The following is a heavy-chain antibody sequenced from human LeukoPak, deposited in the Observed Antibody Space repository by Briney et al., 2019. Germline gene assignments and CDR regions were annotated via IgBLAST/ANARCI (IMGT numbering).Heavy chain of an antibody. J-gene: IGHJ4*02. CDR3: AKHGGSLYTVIDY. Sequence: PGGSLRLSCAASGFTFSSYAMSWVRQAPGKGLEWVSAISGSGGSRYYADSVKGRFTISRDNFKNTLYLQMNSLRAEDTAVYYCAKHGGSLYTVIDYWGQGTLVTVSS. V-gene: IGHV3-23*01. CDR2: ISGSGGSR. CDR1: GFTFSSYA. D-gene: IGHD4-17*01.